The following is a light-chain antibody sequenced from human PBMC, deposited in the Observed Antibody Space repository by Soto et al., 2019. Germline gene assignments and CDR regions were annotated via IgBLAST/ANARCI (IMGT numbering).Light chain of an antibody. CDR3: PQYDTSPRT. V-gene: IGKV3-20*01. CDR1: QSVSSTY. Sequence: EIVLTQSPGTLSLSPGERATLSCRASQSVSSTYLAWYQQKRGQAPRLLIYGASSRATGIPTRFSGSGYGTDFTLTISRLEPEDFAVYYWPQYDTSPRTFGQGTKVEI. CDR2: GAS. J-gene: IGKJ1*01.